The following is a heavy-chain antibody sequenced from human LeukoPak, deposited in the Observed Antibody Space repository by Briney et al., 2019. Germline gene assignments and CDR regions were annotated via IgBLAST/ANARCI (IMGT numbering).Heavy chain of an antibody. V-gene: IGHV4-34*01. Sequence: SETLSLTCAVYGGSFSGYYWSWIRQPTGKGLEWIGEINHSGSTNYNPSLKSRVTISVDTSKNQFSLKLSSVTAADTAVYYCARRPIRGYYFDYWGQGTLVTVSS. CDR3: ARRPIRGYYFDY. J-gene: IGHJ4*02. CDR1: GGSFSGYY. D-gene: IGHD4-23*01. CDR2: INHSGST.